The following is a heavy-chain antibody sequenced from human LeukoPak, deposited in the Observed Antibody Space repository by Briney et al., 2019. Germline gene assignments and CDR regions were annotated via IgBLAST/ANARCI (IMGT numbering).Heavy chain of an antibody. CDR2: IKEDGSDK. CDR3: ARDRLGFHY. CDR1: GFTFSDYW. D-gene: IGHD6-6*01. V-gene: IGHV3-7*01. Sequence: PGGSLRLSCAASGFTFSDYWMSWLRQAPGKGLEWVANIKEDGSDKYYVDSVKGRFTISRDNAKNSLYFQMNSLRAEDTAVYYCARDRLGFHYWGQGTLVTVSS. J-gene: IGHJ4*01.